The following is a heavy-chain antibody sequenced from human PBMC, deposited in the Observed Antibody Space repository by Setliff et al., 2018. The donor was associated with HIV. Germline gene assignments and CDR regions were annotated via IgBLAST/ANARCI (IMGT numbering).Heavy chain of an antibody. D-gene: IGHD2-2*01. V-gene: IGHV4-30-4*08. CDR1: GGSISSGGYY. CDR3: ARGLVGSRTSLTFDY. J-gene: IGHJ4*02. Sequence: PSETLSLTCTVSGGSISSGGYYRSWTRQLPGKGLEWIGYIYYSGSTYYNPSLKSRVTMSVDKSNNQYSLKLTSVTATDAAVYYCARGLVGSRTSLTFDYWGQGALVTVSS. CDR2: IYYSGST.